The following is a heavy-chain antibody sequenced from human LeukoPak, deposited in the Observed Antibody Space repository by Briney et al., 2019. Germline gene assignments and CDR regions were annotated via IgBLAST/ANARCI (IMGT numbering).Heavy chain of an antibody. CDR2: LSSSGSTV. CDR3: ARGSGSGYSYGTGGKVRN. Sequence: GSLRLSCAASGFTFSYYYMSWIRQAPGQGRGWVSYLSSSGSTVYYADSVKGRFTISRDNAKNSPYFQMKCPRAEDTAVNYRARGSGSGYSYGTGGKVRNWGQGTLVTVSS. D-gene: IGHD5-18*01. V-gene: IGHV3-11*01. J-gene: IGHJ4*02. CDR1: GFTFSYYY.